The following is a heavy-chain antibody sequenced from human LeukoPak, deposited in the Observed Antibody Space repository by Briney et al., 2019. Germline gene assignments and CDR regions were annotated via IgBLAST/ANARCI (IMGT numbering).Heavy chain of an antibody. Sequence: PSETLSLTCAVSGDYISGYYWSWIRQPPGKGLEWIGYIYFSGGTKYNPSLKSRVIISLDTSTNQFSLKLSSVTAADTALYYCARHIYGDSVAFDIWGQGTLVTVSS. J-gene: IGHJ3*02. CDR3: ARHIYGDSVAFDI. D-gene: IGHD4-17*01. CDR1: GDYISGYY. CDR2: IYFSGGT. V-gene: IGHV4-59*08.